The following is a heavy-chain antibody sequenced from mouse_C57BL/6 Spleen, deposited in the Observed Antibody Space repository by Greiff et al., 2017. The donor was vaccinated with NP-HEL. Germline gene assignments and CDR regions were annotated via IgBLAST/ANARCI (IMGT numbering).Heavy chain of an antibody. Sequence: QVQLQQPGAELVRPGTSVKLSCKASSYTFTSYWMHWVKQRPGQGLEWIGVIDPSDSYTNYNQKFKGKATLTVDTSSSTAYMQLSSLTSEDSAVYYCARGGILRPPWFAYWGQGTLVTVSA. CDR1: SYTFTSYW. J-gene: IGHJ3*01. CDR3: ARGGILRPPWFAY. V-gene: IGHV1-59*01. CDR2: IDPSDSYT.